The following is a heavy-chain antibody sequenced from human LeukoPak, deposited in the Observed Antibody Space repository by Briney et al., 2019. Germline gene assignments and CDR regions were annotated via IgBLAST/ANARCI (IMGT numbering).Heavy chain of an antibody. CDR1: GFTFSSYS. CDR3: ARCLGATRCAFDI. V-gene: IGHV3-21*01. CDR2: ISSSSSYI. D-gene: IGHD1-26*01. Sequence: GGSLRLSCAASGFTFSSYSMNWVRQAPGRGRGWVSSISSSSSYIYYTDSVKGRFTISRDNAKNSLYLQMSSLRAEDTAVYYCARCLGATRCAFDIWGQGTMVTVSS. J-gene: IGHJ3*02.